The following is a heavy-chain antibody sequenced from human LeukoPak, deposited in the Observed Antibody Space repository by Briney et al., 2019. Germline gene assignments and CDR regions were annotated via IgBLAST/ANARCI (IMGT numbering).Heavy chain of an antibody. J-gene: IGHJ4*02. V-gene: IGHV3-48*01. D-gene: IGHD4-11*01. CDR3: ARTTDPTTVTSPFDY. CDR2: ISSSSSTI. Sequence: GGSLGLSCAASGFTFSSYSMNWVRQAPGKGLEWVSYISSSSSTIYYAGSVKGRFTISRDNAKNSLYLQMNSLRAEDTAVYYCARTTDPTTVTSPFDYWGQGTLVTVSS. CDR1: GFTFSSYS.